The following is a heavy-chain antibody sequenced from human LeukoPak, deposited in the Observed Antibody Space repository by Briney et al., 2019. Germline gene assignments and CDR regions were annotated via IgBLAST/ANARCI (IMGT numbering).Heavy chain of an antibody. J-gene: IGHJ5*02. V-gene: IGHV4-34*01. Sequence: SETLSLTCAVYGGSFSGYYWSWIRQPPGKGLEWIGEINHSGSTNYNPSLKSRVTISVDTSKNQFSLKLSSATAADTAVYYCARGLSYSTRNWFDPWGQGALVTVSS. CDR2: INHSGST. CDR3: ARGLSYSTRNWFDP. CDR1: GGSFSGYY. D-gene: IGHD6-13*01.